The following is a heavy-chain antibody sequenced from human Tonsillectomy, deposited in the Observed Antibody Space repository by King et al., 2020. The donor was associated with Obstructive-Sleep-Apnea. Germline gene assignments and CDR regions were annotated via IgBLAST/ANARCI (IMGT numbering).Heavy chain of an antibody. CDR1: GGSISSGIYY. CDR2: IYYSGST. D-gene: IGHD3-16*01. CDR3: ARVGGGYFDY. J-gene: IGHJ4*02. V-gene: IGHV4-31*03. Sequence: VPLQESGPGLVKPSQTLSLTCTVSGGSISSGIYYWNWIRPHPGKGLEWIGYIYYSGSTYYNPSLKSRVTISVDTSKNQFSLKLSSVTAADTAVYYCARVGGGYFDYWGQGTLVTVSS.